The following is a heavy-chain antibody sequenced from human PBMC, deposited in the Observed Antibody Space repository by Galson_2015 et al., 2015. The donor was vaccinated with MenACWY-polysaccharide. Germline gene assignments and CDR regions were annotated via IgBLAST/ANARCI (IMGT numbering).Heavy chain of an antibody. J-gene: IGHJ6*03. CDR1: GFPLSGSY. D-gene: IGHD3-22*01. CDR2: IFSSAST. Sequence: SLRLSCAGSGFPLSGSYMSWVRQAPGKGLQWVSVIFSSASTYYADSVKGRFTISRDSSTDMVFLQMDSLRVDDTAVYYCARARTVIIPNLPHYYFYMDGWGHGTAVTVS. V-gene: IGHV3-53*01. CDR3: ARARTVIIPNLPHYYFYMDG.